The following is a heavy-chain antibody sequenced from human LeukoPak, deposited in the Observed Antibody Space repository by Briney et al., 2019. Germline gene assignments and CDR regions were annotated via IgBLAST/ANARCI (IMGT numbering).Heavy chain of an antibody. J-gene: IGHJ4*02. CDR3: AREGFGELTDYYFDY. D-gene: IGHD3-10*01. CDR2: ISYDGSNK. Sequence: GGSLRLSCAASGVTFSSYAMHWVRQAPGKGLEWVAVISYDGSNKYYADSVKGRFTISRDNSKNTLYLQMNSLRAEDTAVYYCAREGFGELTDYYFDYWGQGTLVTVSS. V-gene: IGHV3-30*04. CDR1: GVTFSSYA.